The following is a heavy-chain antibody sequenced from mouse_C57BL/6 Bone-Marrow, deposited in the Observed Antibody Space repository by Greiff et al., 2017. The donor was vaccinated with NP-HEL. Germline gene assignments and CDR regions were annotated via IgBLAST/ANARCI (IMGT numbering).Heavy chain of an antibody. D-gene: IGHD1-1*01. V-gene: IGHV1-76*01. J-gene: IGHJ2*01. CDR1: GYTFTDYY. CDR2: IYPGSGNT. Sequence: VMLVESGAELVRPGASVKLSCKASGYTFTDYYINWVKQRPGQGLEWIARIYPGSGNTYYNEKFKGKATLTAEESSSTAYMQLSSLPSEDSAVYFCAKGTTVVAFDYWGQGTTLTVSS. CDR3: AKGTTVVAFDY.